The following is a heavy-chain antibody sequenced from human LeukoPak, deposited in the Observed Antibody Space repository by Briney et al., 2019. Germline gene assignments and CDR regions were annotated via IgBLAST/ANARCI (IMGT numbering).Heavy chain of an antibody. D-gene: IGHD3-9*01. Sequence: ASVKVSCKASGYTFTSYGISWVRQAPGQGLEWMGWISAYNGNTNYAQKLQGRVTMTTDTSTSTAYMGLRSLRSDDTAVYYCARSSLRYFDWLSENYYMDVWGKGTTVTVSS. CDR3: ARSSLRYFDWLSENYYMDV. V-gene: IGHV1-18*01. J-gene: IGHJ6*03. CDR1: GYTFTSYG. CDR2: ISAYNGNT.